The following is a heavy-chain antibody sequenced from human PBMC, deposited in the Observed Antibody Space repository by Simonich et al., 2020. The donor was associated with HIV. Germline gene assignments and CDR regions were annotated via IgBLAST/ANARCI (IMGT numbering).Heavy chain of an antibody. J-gene: IGHJ4*02. V-gene: IGHV4-34*02. CDR1: GGSFSGYY. CDR3: ARVGRGAEFDY. Sequence: QVQLQQWGAGLLKPSETLSLTCAVYGGSFSGYYWGWIRQPPGKGLEWIGSIDHSGITYYSPSLKSRVTISVDTSKNHFSLKLTSVTAADTAVYYCARVGRGAEFDYWGQGTLVTVSS. D-gene: IGHD2-15*01. CDR2: IDHSGIT.